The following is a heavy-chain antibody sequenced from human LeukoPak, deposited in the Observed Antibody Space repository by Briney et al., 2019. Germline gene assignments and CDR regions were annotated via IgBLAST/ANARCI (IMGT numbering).Heavy chain of an antibody. Sequence: PSETLSLTCAVYGGSFSGYYWSWIRQPPGKGLEWIGEINHSGSTNYNPSLKSRVTISVDTSKNQFSLKLSSVTAADTAVYYCASVSSFRDYWGQGTLVTVSS. V-gene: IGHV4-34*01. CDR2: INHSGST. CDR1: GGSFSGYY. D-gene: IGHD6-6*01. CDR3: ASVSSFRDY. J-gene: IGHJ4*02.